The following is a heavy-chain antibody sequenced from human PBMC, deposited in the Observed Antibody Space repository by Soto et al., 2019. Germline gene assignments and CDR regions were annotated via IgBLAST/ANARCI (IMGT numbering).Heavy chain of an antibody. V-gene: IGHV3-23*01. D-gene: IGHD1-7*01. CDR2: VTGRSTTT. J-gene: IGHJ3*02. CDR3: AKHLPTRTSQRLWADDFHI. Sequence: EVQLLESGGGLVQPGGSLRLSCAASGFTFSSYAMSWVRQAPGKGLEWVSVVTGRSTTTYYADSVKGRFTISRDNSKNTLFLQMNSLGAEDTAVYYCAKHLPTRTSQRLWADDFHIWGQGTMLTVSS. CDR1: GFTFSSYA.